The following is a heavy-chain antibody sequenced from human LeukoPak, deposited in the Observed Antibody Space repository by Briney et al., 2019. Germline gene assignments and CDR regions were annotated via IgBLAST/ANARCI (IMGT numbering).Heavy chain of an antibody. CDR2: IIPILGIA. D-gene: IGHD3-10*01. J-gene: IGHJ4*02. CDR3: ALGRDGSGSYYYFDY. CDR1: GGTFSSYA. V-gene: IGHV1-69*04. Sequence: SVKVSCKASGGTFSSYAISWVRQAPGQGLEWMGRIIPILGIANYAQKFQGRVTITADKSTSTAYMELSSLRSEDTAVYYCALGRDGSGSYYYFDYWGQGTLVTVSS.